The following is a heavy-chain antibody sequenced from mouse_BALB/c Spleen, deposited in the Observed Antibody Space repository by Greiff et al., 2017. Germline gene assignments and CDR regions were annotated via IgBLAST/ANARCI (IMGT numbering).Heavy chain of an antibody. CDR3: ARGGRGYFDY. D-gene: IGHD1-1*01. V-gene: IGHV1-12*01. J-gene: IGHJ2*01. Sequence: LQQPGAELVKPGASVKMSCKASGYTFTSYNMHWVKQTPGQGLEWIGAIYPGNGDTSYNQKFKGKATLTADKSSSTAYMQLSSLTSEDSAVYYCARGGRGYFDYWGQGTTLTVSS. CDR1: GYTFTSYN. CDR2: IYPGNGDT.